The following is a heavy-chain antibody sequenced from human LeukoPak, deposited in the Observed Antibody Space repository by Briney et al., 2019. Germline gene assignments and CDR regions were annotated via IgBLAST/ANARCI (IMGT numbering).Heavy chain of an antibody. V-gene: IGHV3-7*05. CDR3: ARDKSYGDYEDC. J-gene: IGHJ4*02. CDR2: INQDGTEK. CDR1: GFTFSNYW. D-gene: IGHD4-17*01. Sequence: GGSLRLSCAASGFTFSNYWMSWVRQAPGKGLEWVANINQDGTEKYYVDSVKGRFTISRDNAKNSLYLQMNSLRAEDTAVYYCARDKSYGDYEDCWGQGSLVTVST.